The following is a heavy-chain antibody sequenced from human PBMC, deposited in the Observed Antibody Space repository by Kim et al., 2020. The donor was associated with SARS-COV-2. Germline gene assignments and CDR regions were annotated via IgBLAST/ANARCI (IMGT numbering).Heavy chain of an antibody. D-gene: IGHD4-17*01. Sequence: SETLSLTCSVSGGSISSYYWTWIRQPAGKGLEWIGRMYSTGNSNYNPSLKSRVTMSVDTSTNQFSLTLSPVTAADPAMYYCARGGISTVITVWGQGTLAT. CDR2: MYSTGNS. CDR1: GGSISSYY. CDR3: ARGGISTVITV. V-gene: IGHV4-4*07. J-gene: IGHJ4*02.